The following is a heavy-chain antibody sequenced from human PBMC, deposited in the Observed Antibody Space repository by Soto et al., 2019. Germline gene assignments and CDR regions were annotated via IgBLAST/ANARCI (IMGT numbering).Heavy chain of an antibody. CDR2: IGCSGSDT. D-gene: IGHD6-13*01. Sequence: GVSLRLSCAASGFTFSSYFMTWLRQAPGRGLEWVSAIGCSGSDTYYADSVKGRFTISRDNSKNTLYLEMNSLRAEDSALYYCAKDQAAAGTISRYFQHWGQGTLVTVSS. CDR1: GFTFSSYF. J-gene: IGHJ1*01. CDR3: AKDQAAAGTISRYFQH. V-gene: IGHV3-23*01.